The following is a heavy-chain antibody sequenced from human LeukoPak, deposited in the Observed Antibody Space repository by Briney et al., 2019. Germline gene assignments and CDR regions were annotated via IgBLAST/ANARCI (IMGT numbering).Heavy chain of an antibody. V-gene: IGHV1-46*01. CDR2: INPSGGST. Sequence: GASVKVSCKASGYTFTSYYMHWVRQAPGQGLEWMGMINPSGGSTSYAQKFQGRVTMTRDTSTSTAYMELSRLRSDDTAVYYCARDPMGTKYQLLYGTYGMDVWGQGTTVTVSS. CDR3: ARDPMGTKYQLLYGTYGMDV. D-gene: IGHD2-2*02. J-gene: IGHJ6*02. CDR1: GYTFTSYY.